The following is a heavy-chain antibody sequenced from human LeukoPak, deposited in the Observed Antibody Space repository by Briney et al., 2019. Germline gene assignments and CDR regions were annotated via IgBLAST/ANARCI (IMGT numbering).Heavy chain of an antibody. CDR1: GFTFSSYS. Sequence: GGSLRLSCAASGFTFSSYSMNWVRQAPGKGLEWVSSISSSSYIYYADSVKGRFTISRDNAKNSLYLQMNSLRAEDTAVYYCAREGREPGNAFDIWGQGTMVTVSS. CDR2: ISSSSYI. D-gene: IGHD1-26*01. CDR3: AREGREPGNAFDI. J-gene: IGHJ3*02. V-gene: IGHV3-21*01.